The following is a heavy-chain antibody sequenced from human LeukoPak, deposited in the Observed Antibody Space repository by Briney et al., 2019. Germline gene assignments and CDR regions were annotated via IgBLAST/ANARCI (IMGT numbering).Heavy chain of an antibody. CDR3: ASWQMTTVTTLAFDI. Sequence: SVKVSCKASGGTFSSYAISWVRQAPGQGLEWMGGIIPIFGTANYAQKFQGRVTITADKSTSTAYMELSSLRSEDTAVYYCASWQMTTVTTLAFDIWGQGTMVSVSS. CDR2: IIPIFGTA. D-gene: IGHD4-17*01. V-gene: IGHV1-69*06. CDR1: GGTFSSYA. J-gene: IGHJ3*02.